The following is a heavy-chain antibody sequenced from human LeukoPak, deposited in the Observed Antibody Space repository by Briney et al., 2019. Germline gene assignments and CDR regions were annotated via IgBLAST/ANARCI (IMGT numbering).Heavy chain of an antibody. J-gene: IGHJ5*02. CDR3: AREYGYYYDSSGYLNWFDP. CDR2: IYYSGST. D-gene: IGHD3-22*01. CDR1: GGSISSYY. V-gene: IGHV4-59*01. Sequence: SETLSLTCTVSGGSISSYYWSWIRQPPGKGLEWIGYIYYSGSTNYNPSLKSRVTISVDTSKNQFSLKLSSVTAADTAVYYCAREYGYYYDSSGYLNWFDPWGQGTLVTVSS.